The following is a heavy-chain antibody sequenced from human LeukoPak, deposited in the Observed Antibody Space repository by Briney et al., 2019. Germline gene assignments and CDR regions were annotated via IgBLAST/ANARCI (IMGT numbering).Heavy chain of an antibody. J-gene: IGHJ5*02. CDR2: IIPIFGTA. CDR1: GGTFSSYA. Sequence: GASVKVSCKASGGTFSSYAISWVRQAPGQGLEWMGGIIPIFGTANYAQKFQGRVTITADESTSTAYMELSSLRSEDTAVCYCARDSSTTVTTSGWFDPWGQGTLVTVSS. V-gene: IGHV1-69*13. D-gene: IGHD4-17*01. CDR3: ARDSSTTVTTSGWFDP.